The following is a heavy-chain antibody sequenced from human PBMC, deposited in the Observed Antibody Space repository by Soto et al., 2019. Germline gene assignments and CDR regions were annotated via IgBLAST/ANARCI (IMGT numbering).Heavy chain of an antibody. CDR3: ARDTAPSDV. Sequence: QAQLVQSGAEVKKPGASVKVSWKASGYTFTSYAMHWVRQAPGQRLEWMGWINAGNCNTKYSQKFQGRVTITRDTSARTAYMELSSLRSEDTAVYYWARDTAPSDVWGEGTTVTVSS. J-gene: IGHJ6*04. CDR1: GYTFTSYA. V-gene: IGHV1-3*01. D-gene: IGHD4-17*01. CDR2: INAGNCNT.